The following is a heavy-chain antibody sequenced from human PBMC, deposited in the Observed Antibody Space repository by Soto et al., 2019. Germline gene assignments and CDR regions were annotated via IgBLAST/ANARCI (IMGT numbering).Heavy chain of an antibody. D-gene: IGHD2-21*02. CDR2: ISYDGSNK. CDR1: GFTFSSYA. Sequence: ESGGGVVQPGRSLRLSCAASGFTFSSYAMHWVRQAPGKGLEWVAVISYDGSNKYYADSVKGRFTISRDNSKNTLYLQMNSLRAEDTAVYYCARDSGGNSQYYWGQGTLVTVSS. CDR3: ARDSGGNSQYY. V-gene: IGHV3-30-3*01. J-gene: IGHJ4*02.